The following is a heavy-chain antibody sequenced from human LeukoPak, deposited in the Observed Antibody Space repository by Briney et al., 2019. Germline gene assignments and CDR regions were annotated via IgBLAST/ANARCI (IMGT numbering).Heavy chain of an antibody. J-gene: IGHJ4*02. D-gene: IGHD6-19*01. CDR1: GFTFRSYA. CDR3: AKGSGWYPATFTHY. Sequence: GGSLRLSCAASGFTFRSYAMNWVRQAPGKGLEWVSSISGSGFDTYYADSVKGRFTISRDSSKDTLYLQMNSLRAEDTAIYYCAKGSGWYPATFTHYWGQGTLVTVSS. V-gene: IGHV3-23*01. CDR2: ISGSGFDT.